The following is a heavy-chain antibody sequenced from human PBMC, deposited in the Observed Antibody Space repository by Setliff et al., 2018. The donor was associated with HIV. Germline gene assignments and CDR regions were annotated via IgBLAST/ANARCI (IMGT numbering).Heavy chain of an antibody. CDR3: TRDPRLVDF. Sequence: GGSLRLSCAASGFIFSSYAMTWVRQAPGKGLEWVSTIRGSGSGDTTHYADFVKGQFTISRDNSKNTVYLQMNSLRAEDMAVYYCTRDPRLVDFWGQGTMVTVSS. J-gene: IGHJ3*01. CDR2: IRGSGSGDTT. V-gene: IGHV3-23*01. CDR1: GFIFSSYA. D-gene: IGHD2-8*02.